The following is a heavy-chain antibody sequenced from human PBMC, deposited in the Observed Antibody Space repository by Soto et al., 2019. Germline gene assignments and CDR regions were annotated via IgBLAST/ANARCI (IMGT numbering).Heavy chain of an antibody. Sequence: EVQLVESGGGLVKPGGSMRLSCAASGFTFTSHTINWVRQAPGKGLEWVSSVSSSSTYIYYADSVKGRFTISRDNAKNSVYLEMSRLRAEDTAVCYCARGIEWLVGGMDVWGQGTTVTVSS. CDR2: VSSSSTYI. CDR3: ARGIEWLVGGMDV. V-gene: IGHV3-21*01. J-gene: IGHJ6*02. D-gene: IGHD3-3*01. CDR1: GFTFTSHT.